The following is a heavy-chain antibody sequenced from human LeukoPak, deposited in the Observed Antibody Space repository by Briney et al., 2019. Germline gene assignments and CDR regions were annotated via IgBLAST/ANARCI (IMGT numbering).Heavy chain of an antibody. CDR1: GFTFSSYA. CDR2: ISSSSSYI. CDR3: ARTNYYDTSVYYGDYYYYYMDV. Sequence: GGSLRLSCAASGFTFSSYAMSWVRQAPGKGLEWVSAISSSSSYIYYADSVKGRFTISRDNAKNSLYLQMNSLRAEDTAVYYCARTNYYDTSVYYGDYYYYYMDVWGKGTTVTISS. D-gene: IGHD3-22*01. V-gene: IGHV3-21*01. J-gene: IGHJ6*03.